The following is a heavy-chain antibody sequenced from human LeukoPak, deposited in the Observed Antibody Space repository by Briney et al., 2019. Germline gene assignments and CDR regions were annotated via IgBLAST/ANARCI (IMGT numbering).Heavy chain of an antibody. J-gene: IGHJ4*02. CDR1: AASISNYY. CDR3: ASPRSGYRYTFDY. CDR2: ISTRGST. D-gene: IGHD3-22*01. Sequence: SETLSLTCAVSAASISNYYWSWIRQAPGKGLEWIGYISTRGSTNYNPSLKSRVSISLDTSKNRFSLNLNFVTAADTAVYYCASPRSGYRYTFDYWGQGALVTVSS. V-gene: IGHV4-4*09.